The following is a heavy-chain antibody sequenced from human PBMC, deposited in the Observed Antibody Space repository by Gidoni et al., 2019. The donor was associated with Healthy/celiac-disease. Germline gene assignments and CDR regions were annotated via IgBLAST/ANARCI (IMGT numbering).Heavy chain of an antibody. J-gene: IGHJ6*02. CDR2: ISSRSSDI. D-gene: IGHD3-10*01. CDR1: RFTVSSYS. Sequence: EVQLVESGGGLVEPGGSLRLSCAASRFTVSSYSMSWVRKAPGTGLELVSSISSRSSDIYYADSVKVRFTISRDNAKNSLYLQMNSLRAEHTSVSYCATSHYYGSGSYYPEYYYYYYVLDVWGQGTTVTVSS. CDR3: ATSHYYGSGSYYPEYYYYYYVLDV. V-gene: IGHV3-21*01.